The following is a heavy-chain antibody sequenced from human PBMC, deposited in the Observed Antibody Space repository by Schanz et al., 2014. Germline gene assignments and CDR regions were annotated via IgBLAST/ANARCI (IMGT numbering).Heavy chain of an antibody. J-gene: IGHJ5*02. CDR3: ARLPNLRWGWFDP. V-gene: IGHV1-69*02. CDR1: GGTFSSYT. D-gene: IGHD3-16*01. Sequence: QVQLVQSEAEVKKPGSSVKVSCKASGGTFSSYTISWVRQAPGQGLEWMGRIIPILGIANYAQNFQGRVTITADRSTSTAYMELSSLRSDDTAVYYCARLPNLRWGWFDPWGPGTLVTVSS. CDR2: IIPILGIA.